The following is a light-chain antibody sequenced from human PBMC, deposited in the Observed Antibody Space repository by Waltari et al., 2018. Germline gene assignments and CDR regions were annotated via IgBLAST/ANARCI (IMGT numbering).Light chain of an antibody. Sequence: HSALTQPASVSGSPGQSIPIPCSGSSRDVGGYNYVPWSIQYPGQAPKLIIYDVSQRPSEISDRFSGSKSGSTASLTISGLQAEDEADYYCSSYTSSNTVVFGGGTKVTVL. CDR1: SRDVGGYNY. V-gene: IGLV2-14*03. CDR3: SSYTSSNTVV. J-gene: IGLJ2*01. CDR2: DVS.